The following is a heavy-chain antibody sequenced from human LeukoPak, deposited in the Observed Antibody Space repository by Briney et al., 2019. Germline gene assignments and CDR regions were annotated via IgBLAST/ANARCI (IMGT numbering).Heavy chain of an antibody. Sequence: SETLSLTCAVYGGSFSGYYWSWIRQPPGKGLEWIGEINHSGSTNYNPSLKSRVTISVDTSKNQFSLKLSSVTAADTAVYYCARGGDLLSGWFGELHFDYWGQGTLVTVSS. CDR3: ARGGDLLSGWFGELHFDY. CDR2: INHSGST. J-gene: IGHJ4*02. V-gene: IGHV4-34*01. D-gene: IGHD3-10*01. CDR1: GGSFSGYY.